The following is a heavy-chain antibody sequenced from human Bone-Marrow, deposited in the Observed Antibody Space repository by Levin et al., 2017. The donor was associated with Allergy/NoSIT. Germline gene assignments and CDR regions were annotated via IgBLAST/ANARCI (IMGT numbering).Heavy chain of an antibody. CDR2: IWNAGHNQ. Sequence: FLFLPSFLHWVRQSPGKGLEWVAVIWNAGHNQYYADSVKGRFTISLSPSKNTLYLQMKSLRAEDTAVYYCARDAEKAYTSSWYVGFDYWGQGTLVTVSS. J-gene: IGHJ4*02. V-gene: IGHV3-33*01. D-gene: IGHD6-13*01. CDR3: ARDAEKAYTSSWYVGFDY. CDR1: FLFLPSF.